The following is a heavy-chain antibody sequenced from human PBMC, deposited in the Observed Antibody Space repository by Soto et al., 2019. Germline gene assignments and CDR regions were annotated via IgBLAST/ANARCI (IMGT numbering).Heavy chain of an antibody. D-gene: IGHD6-13*01. Sequence: QVQLVESGGGVVQPGRSLRLACAASGFDFRSYGIHWVRQAPGRGLEWVAAASYDGSETYYADSAKGRFTVSRDNAKKSLYLQMNSLRGEDTALYFCAKDIGQQLALGYGLDVWGQGTTVTVSS. CDR3: AKDIGQQLALGYGLDV. J-gene: IGHJ6*02. CDR1: GFDFRSYG. V-gene: IGHV3-30*18. CDR2: ASYDGSET.